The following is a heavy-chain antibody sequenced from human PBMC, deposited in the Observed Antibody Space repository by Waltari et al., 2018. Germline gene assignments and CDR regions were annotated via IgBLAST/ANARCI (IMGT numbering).Heavy chain of an antibody. J-gene: IGHJ6*02. D-gene: IGHD2-15*01. CDR1: GGSFRGYY. Sequence: QVHLQQWGAGLLKASETLSLTCAVDGGSFRGYYWSWVRQPPGKGLAWIGEINHAGNTNFNPSLKSRVVISEDTSKSQFYLKLTFVTAADTGVYYCARLEDCSGGNCYSANNHPVDVWGQGTSVTVSS. CDR3: ARLEDCSGGNCYSANNHPVDV. V-gene: IGHV4-34*01. CDR2: INHAGNT.